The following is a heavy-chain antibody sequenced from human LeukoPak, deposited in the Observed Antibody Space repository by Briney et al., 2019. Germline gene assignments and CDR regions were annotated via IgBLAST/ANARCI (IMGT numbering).Heavy chain of an antibody. V-gene: IGHV5-51*01. CDR3: ARPVRAVAGTYYYYYMDV. D-gene: IGHD6-19*01. CDR2: TYPGDSDT. CDR1: GYSFTNYW. Sequence: GESLKISCKGSGYSFTNYWIGWVRQMPGKGLEWMGITYPGDSDTRYSPSFQGQVTISADKSISTAYLQWSSLKASDTAMYYCARPVRAVAGTYYYYYMDVWGKGTTVTVSS. J-gene: IGHJ6*03.